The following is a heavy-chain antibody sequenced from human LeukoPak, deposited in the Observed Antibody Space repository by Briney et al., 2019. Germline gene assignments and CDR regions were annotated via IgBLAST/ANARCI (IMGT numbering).Heavy chain of an antibody. J-gene: IGHJ4*02. D-gene: IGHD1-26*01. CDR1: GFTFTSSA. V-gene: IGHV1-58*02. CDR3: AANELKSGAAKKEDY. CDR2: IVVGSGNT. Sequence: SVKVSCKASGFTFTSSAMQWVRQARGQRLEWIGWIVVGSGNTNYAQKFQERVTITRDMSTSTAYMELSSLRSEDTAVYYCAANELKSGAAKKEDYWGQRTLVTVSS.